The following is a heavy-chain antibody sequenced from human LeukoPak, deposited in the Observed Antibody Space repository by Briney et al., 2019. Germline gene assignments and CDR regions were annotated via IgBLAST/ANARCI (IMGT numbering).Heavy chain of an antibody. V-gene: IGHV1-2*02. J-gene: IGHJ5*02. Sequence: GASVKVSCKASGYTFTGYYMHWVRQAPGQGLEWMGWINPNSGGTNYALKFQGRVTMTRDTSISTAYMELSSLRSDDTAVYYCARDLRNNWFDPWGQGTLVTVSS. CDR2: INPNSGGT. CDR3: ARDLRNNWFDP. CDR1: GYTFTGYY.